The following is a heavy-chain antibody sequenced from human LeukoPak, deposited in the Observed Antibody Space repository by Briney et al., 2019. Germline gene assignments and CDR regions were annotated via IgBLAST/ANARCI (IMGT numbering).Heavy chain of an antibody. CDR2: IYYSGST. J-gene: IGHJ4*02. Sequence: SETLSLTCTVSGGSISSNYWSWIRQPPGKGLEWIGYIYYSGSTNYNPSLKSRVTISVDTSKNQFSLKLSSVTAADTAVYYCARAPPGYFDWVGGYYFDYWGQGTLVTVSS. CDR3: ARAPPGYFDWVGGYYFDY. V-gene: IGHV4-59*01. CDR1: GGSISSNY. D-gene: IGHD3-9*01.